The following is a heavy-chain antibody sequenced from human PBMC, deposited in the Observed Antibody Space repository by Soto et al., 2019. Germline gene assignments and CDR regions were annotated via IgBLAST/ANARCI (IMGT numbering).Heavy chain of an antibody. CDR3: ASSPPLYYYDSSGPPGWFDP. D-gene: IGHD3-22*01. CDR2: IIPIFGTA. V-gene: IGHV1-69*06. Sequence: SVKVSCKASGGTFSSYAISWVRQAPGQGLEWMGGIIPIFGTANYAQKFQGRVTITADKSTSTAYMELSSLRSEDTAVYYCASSPPLYYYDSSGPPGWFDPWGQGTLVTVSS. CDR1: GGTFSSYA. J-gene: IGHJ5*02.